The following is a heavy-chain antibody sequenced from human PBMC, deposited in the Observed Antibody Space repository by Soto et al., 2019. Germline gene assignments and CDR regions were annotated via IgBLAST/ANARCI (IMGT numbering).Heavy chain of an antibody. Sequence: ASMKVSCKASGGTFSSYAISWVRRAPGQGLEWMGGIIPIFGTANYAQKFQGRVTITADESTSTAYMELSSLRSEDTAVYYCAREEVRYCSSTSCSGYYYYYGMDVWGQGXTVTVYS. D-gene: IGHD2-2*01. V-gene: IGHV1-69*13. J-gene: IGHJ6*02. CDR3: AREEVRYCSSTSCSGYYYYYGMDV. CDR1: GGTFSSYA. CDR2: IIPIFGTA.